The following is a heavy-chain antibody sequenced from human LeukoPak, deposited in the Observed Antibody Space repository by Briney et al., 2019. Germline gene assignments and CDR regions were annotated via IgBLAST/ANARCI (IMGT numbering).Heavy chain of an antibody. CDR3: ASVNYGSGSVGAFDI. Sequence: PSETLSPTCSVSGGSISSYYWSWIRQPPGKGLEWIGYVFYRGSTNYNPSLKSRDTISVDTSKTPFSLKLSSVTAADTAVYYCASVNYGSGSVGAFDIWGQGAMVTVSS. CDR2: VFYRGST. V-gene: IGHV4-59*01. CDR1: GGSISSYY. J-gene: IGHJ3*02. D-gene: IGHD3-10*01.